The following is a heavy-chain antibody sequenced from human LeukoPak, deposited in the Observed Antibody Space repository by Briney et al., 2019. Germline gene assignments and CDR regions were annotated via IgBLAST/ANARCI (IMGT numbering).Heavy chain of an antibody. CDR2: IYTSGST. Sequence: SETLSLTCTVSGGSISSYYWSWIRQPAGKGLEWIGRIYTSGSTNYNPSLKSRVTMSVDTSKNQFSLKLSPVTAADTAVYYCARTRYRGNWFDPWGQGTLVSVSS. CDR1: GGSISSYY. J-gene: IGHJ5*02. D-gene: IGHD1-14*01. V-gene: IGHV4-4*07. CDR3: ARTRYRGNWFDP.